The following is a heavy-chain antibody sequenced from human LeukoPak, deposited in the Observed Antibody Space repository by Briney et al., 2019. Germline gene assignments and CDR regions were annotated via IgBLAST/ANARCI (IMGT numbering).Heavy chain of an antibody. D-gene: IGHD3-22*01. CDR1: GGSFSGYY. V-gene: IGHV4-34*01. CDR2: INHSGST. Sequence: SETLSLTCAVYGGSFSGYYRSWIRQPPGKGLEWIGEINHSGSTNYNPSLKSRVTISVDTSKNQFSLKLSSVTAADAAVYYCARVGLRYYYDSSGYSHWFDPWGQGTLVTVSS. CDR3: ARVGLRYYYDSSGYSHWFDP. J-gene: IGHJ5*02.